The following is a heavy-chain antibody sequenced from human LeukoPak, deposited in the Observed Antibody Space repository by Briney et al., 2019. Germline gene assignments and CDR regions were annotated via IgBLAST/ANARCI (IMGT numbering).Heavy chain of an antibody. CDR2: INPNSDGT. D-gene: IGHD4-17*01. CDR3: ARHGVWSYGDYFAGVYSNWFDP. Sequence: ASVTVSCKASGYTFTGYYMHWDRQAPGQGLEWMGWINPNSDGTNYAQKLQGRVTMTTDTSTSTAYMELRSLRSDDTAVYYCARHGVWSYGDYFAGVYSNWFDPWGQGTLVTVSS. CDR1: GYTFTGYY. V-gene: IGHV1-2*02. J-gene: IGHJ5*02.